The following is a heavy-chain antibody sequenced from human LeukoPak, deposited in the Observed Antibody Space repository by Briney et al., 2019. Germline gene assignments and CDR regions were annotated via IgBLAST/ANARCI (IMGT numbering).Heavy chain of an antibody. CDR2: IRSKAYGGTT. J-gene: IGHJ3*02. Sequence: GGSLRLSCTASGFTFGDYAMSWFRQAPGKGLEWVGFIRSKAYGGTTEYAASVKGRFTISRDDSKSIAYLQMNSLKTEDTAVYYCTRDLEDWIGYCSGGSCPGGAFDIWGQGTMVTVSS. V-gene: IGHV3-49*03. CDR1: GFTFGDYA. D-gene: IGHD2-15*01. CDR3: TRDLEDWIGYCSGGSCPGGAFDI.